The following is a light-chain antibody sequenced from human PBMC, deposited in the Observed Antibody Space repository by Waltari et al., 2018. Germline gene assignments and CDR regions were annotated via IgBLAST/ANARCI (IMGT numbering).Light chain of an antibody. CDR2: GAS. J-gene: IGKJ1*01. Sequence: ELVMTQSPAPLSVSPGERATLSCRASQSVSSNLAWYQQKPGQAPRLLIYGASTRATGIPARFSGSGSGTEVSLTISSLQSEDFAVYYCQQYNNWPRTFGQGTKVEIK. CDR3: QQYNNWPRT. V-gene: IGKV3-15*01. CDR1: QSVSSN.